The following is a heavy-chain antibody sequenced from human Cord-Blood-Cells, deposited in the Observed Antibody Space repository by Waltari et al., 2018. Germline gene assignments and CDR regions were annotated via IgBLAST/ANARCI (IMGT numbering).Heavy chain of an antibody. V-gene: IGHV4-39*01. CDR1: GGSLSSTSYY. D-gene: IGHD1-26*01. J-gene: IGHJ4*02. Sequence: QLQLQESGPGLVKPSETLSLTCTVSGGSLSSTSYYWGWICQHPGKGLEWFGSISYSGITNYNPSRMSRVTISVDTSKNQFSLKLSSVTATDTAVYYCARHVPTGGSYYFDYWGQGTLVTVSS. CDR3: ARHVPTGGSYYFDY. CDR2: ISYSGIT.